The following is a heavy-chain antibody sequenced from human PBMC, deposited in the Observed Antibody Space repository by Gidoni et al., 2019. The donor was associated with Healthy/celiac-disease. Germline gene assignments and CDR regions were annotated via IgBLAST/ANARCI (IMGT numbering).Heavy chain of an antibody. J-gene: IGHJ6*02. CDR3: ARGDCSSTSCYTNYYYGMDV. CDR1: GGSISSGGYY. D-gene: IGHD2-2*02. Sequence: QVQLQESGPGLVKPSQTLSLTCTVPGGSISSGGYYWRWIRQHPGKGLEWIGYIYYSGSTYYNPSLKSRVTISVDTSKNQFSLKLSSVTAADTAVYYCARGDCSSTSCYTNYYYGMDVWGQGTTVTVSS. V-gene: IGHV4-31*03. CDR2: IYYSGST.